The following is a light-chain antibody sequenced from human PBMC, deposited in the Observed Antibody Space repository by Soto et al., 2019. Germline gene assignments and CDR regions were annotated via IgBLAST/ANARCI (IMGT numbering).Light chain of an antibody. CDR1: QSVSSSY. V-gene: IGKV3-20*01. CDR2: GAS. J-gene: IGKJ5*01. CDR3: QHYGSSPRS. Sequence: EIVLTQSPGTLSLSPGERATLSCRASQSVSSSYLAWYQQKPGQAPRLLIYGASSRATGIPDRFSGSGSGTDFTLTISRLEPEDFAVYYCQHYGSSPRSFGQGPRLEIK.